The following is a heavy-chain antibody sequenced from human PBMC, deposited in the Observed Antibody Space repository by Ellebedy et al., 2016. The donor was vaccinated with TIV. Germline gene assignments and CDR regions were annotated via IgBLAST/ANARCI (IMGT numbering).Heavy chain of an antibody. V-gene: IGHV4-59*01. Sequence: GSLRLSXTVSGGSINSNYWTWIRQPPGKGLEWIGYIYHSGTTNYNPSLKSRVTMSVDTSKNQFSLNLTSVTAADAAIYYCATESGNSNAWFDHWGQGTLVTVSS. CDR1: GGSINSNY. J-gene: IGHJ4*01. D-gene: IGHD5-12*01. CDR3: ATESGNSNAWFDH. CDR2: IYHSGTT.